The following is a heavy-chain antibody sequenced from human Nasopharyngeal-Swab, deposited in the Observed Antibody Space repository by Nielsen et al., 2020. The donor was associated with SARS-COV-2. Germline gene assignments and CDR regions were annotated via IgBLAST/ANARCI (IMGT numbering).Heavy chain of an antibody. D-gene: IGHD2-21*01. V-gene: IGHV3-23*01. J-gene: IGHJ6*02. Sequence: GGSLRLSCAASGFTFSSYAMNWVRQAPGKGLEWVSGISGGGDNTYCADSVKGRFTVSRDNSKNTLYLQMNSLRAEDTAVYYCAKDRGTYSSFAMDAWGRGTTVTVSS. CDR1: GFTFSSYA. CDR2: ISGGGDNT. CDR3: AKDRGTYSSFAMDA.